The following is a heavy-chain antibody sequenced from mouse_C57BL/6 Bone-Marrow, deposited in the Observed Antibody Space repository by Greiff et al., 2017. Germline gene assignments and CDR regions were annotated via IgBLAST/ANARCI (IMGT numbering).Heavy chain of an antibody. CDR1: GYTFTDYY. CDR3: AKSGYDYPFAY. V-gene: IGHV1-76*01. Sequence: VMLVESGAELVRPGASVKLSCKASGYTFTDYYINWVKQRPGQGLEWIARIYPGSGNTYYNEKFKGKATLTAEKSSSTAYMQLSSLTSEDSAVYFCAKSGYDYPFAYWGQGTLVTVSA. J-gene: IGHJ3*01. CDR2: IYPGSGNT. D-gene: IGHD2-4*01.